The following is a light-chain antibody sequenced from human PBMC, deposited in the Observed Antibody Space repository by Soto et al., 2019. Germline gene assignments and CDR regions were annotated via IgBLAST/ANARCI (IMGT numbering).Light chain of an antibody. CDR3: QQSYSRGT. V-gene: IGKV1-39*01. CDR2: AAS. CDR1: QNIAKY. J-gene: IGKJ1*01. Sequence: EIHMTQSPYSLSASLGDRVTISCRASQNIAKYLTWFQQKPGKAPKLLIYAASSLQSGVPSRFSGSGSGTDFTLTISSLQPEDFATYYCQQSYSRGTFGQGTKVDLK.